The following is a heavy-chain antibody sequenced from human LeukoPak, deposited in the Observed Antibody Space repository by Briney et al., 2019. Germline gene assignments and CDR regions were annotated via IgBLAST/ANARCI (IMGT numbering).Heavy chain of an antibody. CDR3: ARELYGRFEY. Sequence: ASVKVSCKASGYTFTTYGITWVRQAPGQGLECKGWINPYNGNTNYAQKLQGRVTMTTDTSTSTAYMELRSLRSDDTAVYYCARELYGRFEYWGQGTLVTVSS. V-gene: IGHV1-18*01. J-gene: IGHJ4*02. D-gene: IGHD2-2*02. CDR2: INPYNGNT. CDR1: GYTFTTYG.